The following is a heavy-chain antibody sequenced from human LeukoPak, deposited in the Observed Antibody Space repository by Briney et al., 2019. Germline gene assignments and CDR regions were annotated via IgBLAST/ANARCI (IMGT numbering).Heavy chain of an antibody. J-gene: IGHJ4*02. CDR1: GFTFSSYT. Sequence: GGSLRLSCAASGFTFSSYTMNWVRQAPGKGLEWVSSISSSSSYIYYADSVKGRFTISRDNSKNTLYLQMNSLRPEDTAVYYCERQGDRYFDYWGQGTLVTASS. V-gene: IGHV3-21*01. D-gene: IGHD3-16*01. CDR2: ISSSSSYI. CDR3: ERQGDRYFDY.